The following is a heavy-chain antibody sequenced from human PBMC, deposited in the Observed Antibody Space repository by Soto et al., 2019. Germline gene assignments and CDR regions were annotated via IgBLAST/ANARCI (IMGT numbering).Heavy chain of an antibody. D-gene: IGHD6-19*01. J-gene: IGHJ5*02. CDR1: GYTFTSYD. CDR3: ARGRIIVAGGFDP. Sequence: QVKRVQSGAEVKKPGASVKVSGKASGYTFTSYDIIWVRQATGQGLEWMGWMNPSTGNTDSAEKFQGRLTMTRNTSISTVYMELSSLSFEDTAVYYCARGRIIVAGGFDPWGQGTLVTVSS. V-gene: IGHV1-8*01. CDR2: MNPSTGNT.